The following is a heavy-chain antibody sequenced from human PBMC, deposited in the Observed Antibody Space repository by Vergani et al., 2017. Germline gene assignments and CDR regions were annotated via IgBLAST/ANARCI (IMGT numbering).Heavy chain of an antibody. D-gene: IGHD3-10*01. Sequence: QVQLQQWGAGLLKPSETLSLTCAVYGGSFSGYYWSWIRQPPGKGLEWIGEINHSGSTNYNPSLKSRVTISVDTSKNQFSLRLSSVTAADTAVYYCAREIEGITIVRGAADYWGQGTLVTVSS. CDR1: GGSFSGYY. J-gene: IGHJ4*02. CDR2: INHSGST. CDR3: AREIEGITIVRGAADY. V-gene: IGHV4-34*01.